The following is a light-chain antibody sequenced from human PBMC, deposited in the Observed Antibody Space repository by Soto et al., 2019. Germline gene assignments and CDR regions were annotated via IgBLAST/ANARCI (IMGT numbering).Light chain of an antibody. CDR3: QQYDSSPRT. V-gene: IGKV3-20*01. Sequence: EIVLTQTPGTLSLSPGDRATLSCRASQSVNNKYLAWYQQKPGQAPRLLIYLGSTRASGIPDRFSGSGSGTDFTLTIRRLEPEDFAVYYCQQYDSSPRTFGPGTKVDFK. J-gene: IGKJ1*01. CDR2: LGS. CDR1: QSVNNKY.